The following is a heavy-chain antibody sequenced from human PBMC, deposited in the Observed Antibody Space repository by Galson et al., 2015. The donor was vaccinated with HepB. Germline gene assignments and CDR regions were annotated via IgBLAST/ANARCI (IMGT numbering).Heavy chain of an antibody. CDR3: AKDGIMVANNPYHFHY. D-gene: IGHD2-15*01. V-gene: IGHV3-23*01. CDR2: ITSSGGNS. J-gene: IGHJ4*02. CDR1: GFSFTRYA. Sequence: SLRLSCAASGFSFTRYAMTWVRQVPGKGLEWVSSITSSGGNSYYTDSVKGRFTFSRDNSKNTLLLQLNSLRAEDTAMYFCAKDGIMVANNPYHFHYWGQGTLVTVSS.